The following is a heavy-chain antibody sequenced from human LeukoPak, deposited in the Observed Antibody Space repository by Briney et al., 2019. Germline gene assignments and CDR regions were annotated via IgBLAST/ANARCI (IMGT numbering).Heavy chain of an antibody. Sequence: GGSLRLSCAASGFTFSGYSMNWVRQAPGKGLEWVSYISKSGSTIYYADSVKGRFTISRDNAKNSLYLQMNSLRAEDTAVYYCARDRTTYFDYWGQGTLVTVSS. J-gene: IGHJ4*02. CDR3: ARDRTTYFDY. D-gene: IGHD1-14*01. CDR1: GFTFSGYS. V-gene: IGHV3-48*04. CDR2: ISKSGSTI.